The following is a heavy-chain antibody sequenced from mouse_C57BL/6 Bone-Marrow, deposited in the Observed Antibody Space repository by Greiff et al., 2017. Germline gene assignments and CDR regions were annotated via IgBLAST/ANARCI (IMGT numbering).Heavy chain of an antibody. CDR3: ARDPTVGTFDY. J-gene: IGHJ2*01. D-gene: IGHD1-1*01. V-gene: IGHV1-52*01. Sequence: VQLQQPGAELVRPGSSVKLSCKASGYTFTSYWMHWVKQRPIQGLEWIGNIDPSDSEPHYNQKFKDKATLTVDKSSSTAYMQLSSLTSEDSAVYYCARDPTVGTFDYWGQGTTLTVSS. CDR1: GYTFTSYW. CDR2: IDPSDSEP.